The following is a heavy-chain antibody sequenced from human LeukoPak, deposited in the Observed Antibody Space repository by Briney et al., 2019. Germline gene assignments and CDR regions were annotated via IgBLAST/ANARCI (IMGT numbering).Heavy chain of an antibody. J-gene: IGHJ5*02. V-gene: IGHV4-39*07. D-gene: IGHD5-12*01. CDR2: IYYSGST. CDR3: AGSRGYSGYASSQEFNWFDP. CDR1: GGSISSSSYY. Sequence: SETLSLTCTVSGGSISSSSYYWGWIRQPPGKGLEWIGSIYYSGSTYYNPSLKSRVTISVDTSKNQFSLKLSSVTAADTAVYYCAGSRGYSGYASSQEFNWFDPWGQGTLVTVSS.